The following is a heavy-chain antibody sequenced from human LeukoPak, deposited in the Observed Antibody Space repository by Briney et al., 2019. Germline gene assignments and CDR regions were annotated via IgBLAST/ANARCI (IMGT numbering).Heavy chain of an antibody. Sequence: ASVKVSCKASGYTFTSYGISWVRQAPGQGLEWMGGIIPIFGTANYAQKFQGRVTITADESTSTAYMELSSLRSEDTAVYYCARDGGSSALDYWGQGTLVTVSS. D-gene: IGHD6-19*01. J-gene: IGHJ4*02. V-gene: IGHV1-69*13. CDR2: IIPIFGTA. CDR3: ARDGGSSALDY. CDR1: GYTFTSYG.